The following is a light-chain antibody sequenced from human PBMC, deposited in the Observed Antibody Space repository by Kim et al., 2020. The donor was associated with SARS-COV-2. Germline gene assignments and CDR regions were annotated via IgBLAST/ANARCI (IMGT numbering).Light chain of an antibody. CDR3: QQFGISPYT. CDR2: GAS. CDR1: QSVSSNY. V-gene: IGKV3-20*01. Sequence: EIVLTQSPGTLSLSPGERATLSCRASQSVSSNYLAWYQQRPGQAPRLLIYGASTRATGIPDRFSVSGSGTDFTLTISRLESEDFAVYSGQQFGISPYTFGKGPKREI. J-gene: IGKJ2*01.